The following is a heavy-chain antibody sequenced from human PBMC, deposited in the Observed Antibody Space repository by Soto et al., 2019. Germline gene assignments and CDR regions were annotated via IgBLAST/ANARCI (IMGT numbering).Heavy chain of an antibody. J-gene: IGHJ4*02. Sequence: GGSLRLSCAASGFTFSSYAMPWVRQAPGKGLEWISAISGSGGSTYYADSVKGRFTMSRDSSKNTLNLQMNSLRAEDTAVYYCAKTYSSAWYYFDYWGQGTLVTVSS. V-gene: IGHV3-23*01. CDR1: GFTFSSYA. D-gene: IGHD6-19*01. CDR3: AKTYSSAWYYFDY. CDR2: ISGSGGST.